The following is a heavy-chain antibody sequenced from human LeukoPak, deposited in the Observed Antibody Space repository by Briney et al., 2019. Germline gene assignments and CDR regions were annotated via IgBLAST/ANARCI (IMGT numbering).Heavy chain of an antibody. CDR1: GGSFSVYY. CDR2: INHSGST. D-gene: IGHD6-25*01. CDR3: AGYLRGFDY. Sequence: PSETLSLTCAVYGGSFSVYYWSWIRQSPGKGLEWIGEINHSGSTNYNPSLKSRVTMSVDTSKNQFSLKLSSVAAADTAVYYCAGYLRGFDYWGQGTLVTVSS. V-gene: IGHV4-34*01. J-gene: IGHJ4*02.